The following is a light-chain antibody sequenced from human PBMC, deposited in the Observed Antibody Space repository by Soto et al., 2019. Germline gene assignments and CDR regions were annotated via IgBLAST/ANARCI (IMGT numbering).Light chain of an antibody. CDR2: GSS. V-gene: IGKV3-20*01. CDR3: QQYGSSPPYT. CDR1: QSVSNNY. Sequence: EVVLTQSPGTLSLSPGERATLSCRASQSVSNNYLAWYQQKPGQAPRLVIFGSSDRATGIPDRFSGSGSGTDFTLTISRLEPEYFAVYYCQQYGSSPPYTFGQGTKLEIK. J-gene: IGKJ2*01.